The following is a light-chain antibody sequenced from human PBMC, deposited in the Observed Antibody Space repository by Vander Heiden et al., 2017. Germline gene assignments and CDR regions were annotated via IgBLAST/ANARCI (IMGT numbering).Light chain of an antibody. CDR1: QAISSY. CDR3: QQYYNYPPT. V-gene: IGKV1-8*01. J-gene: IGKJ1*01. CDR2: AAS. Sequence: IRMTKSPSSFSASTCNRVTLTCRASQAISSYLAWYQQKPGNAPKLLIYAASTLQSGVPSRFSGSGFGTDFTLTISSLQSEDFAPYYCQQYYNYPPTFGQGTKVEIK.